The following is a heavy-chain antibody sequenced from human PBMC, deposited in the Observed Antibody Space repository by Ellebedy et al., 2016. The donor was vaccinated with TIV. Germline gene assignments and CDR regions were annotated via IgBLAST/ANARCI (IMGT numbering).Heavy chain of an antibody. CDR1: GFTFSSFA. CDR2: ISAHGAAT. J-gene: IGHJ4*02. V-gene: IGHV3-23*01. D-gene: IGHD1-1*01. Sequence: GESLKISCAGSGFTFSSFAISWVRQAPGKGLEWVSVISAHGAATYYADSMEGRFTISRDNAKNSLYLQMNSLRADDTAVYYCAREKSGHKWNDGFDSWGQGTLVTVSS. CDR3: AREKSGHKWNDGFDS.